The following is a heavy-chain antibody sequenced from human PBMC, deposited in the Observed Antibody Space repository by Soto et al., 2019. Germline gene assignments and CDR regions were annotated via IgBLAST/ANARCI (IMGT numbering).Heavy chain of an antibody. J-gene: IGHJ4*02. D-gene: IGHD5-12*01. V-gene: IGHV3-23*01. CDR3: AKGQGGGYELKIDY. CDR2: ISGTGDST. Sequence: GGSLRLSCAASGFTFSSCAMSWVRQAPGKGLERVSGISGTGDSTYYADSVKGRFTISRDNSKNTLYLEMNSLRAEDTAVYYCAKGQGGGYELKIDYWGQGPQVTVSS. CDR1: GFTFSSCA.